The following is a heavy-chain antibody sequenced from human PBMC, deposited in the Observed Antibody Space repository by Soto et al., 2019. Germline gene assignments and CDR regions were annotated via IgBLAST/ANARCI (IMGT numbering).Heavy chain of an antibody. CDR3: ARQKTGHYYGPFDI. CDR2: IWYDGSNK. V-gene: IGHV3-33*01. Sequence: PGGSLRLSCAASGFTFSSYGMHWVRQAPGKGLEWVAVIWYDGSNKYYADSVKGRFTISRDNSKNTLYLQMNSLRAEDTAVYYCARQKTGHYYGPFDIWRQGTMVTVSS. D-gene: IGHD3-10*01. J-gene: IGHJ3*02. CDR1: GFTFSSYG.